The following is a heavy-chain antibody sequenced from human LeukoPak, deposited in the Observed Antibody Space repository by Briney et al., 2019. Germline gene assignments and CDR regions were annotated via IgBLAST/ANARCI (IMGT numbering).Heavy chain of an antibody. CDR1: GFTFSSYA. V-gene: IGHV3-23*01. Sequence: GGSLRLSCAASGFTFSSYAMNWVRQAPGKGLEWVSIISGSDDGTYYADSVKGRFTISRDNSKNTLYLQMNSLRAEDTAVYYCAKPLPGTHYYFNYWGQGTLVTVSS. D-gene: IGHD2-15*01. CDR2: ISGSDDGT. J-gene: IGHJ4*02. CDR3: AKPLPGTHYYFNY.